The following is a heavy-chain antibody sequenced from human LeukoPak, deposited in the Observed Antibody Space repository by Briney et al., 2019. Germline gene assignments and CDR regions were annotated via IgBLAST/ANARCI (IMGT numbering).Heavy chain of an antibody. D-gene: IGHD1-14*01. CDR2: INPNSGGT. V-gene: IGHV1-2*02. Sequence: ASVKVSCKASGYTFTGYYMHWVRQAPGQGLEWMGWINPNSGGTNDAQKFQGRVTMTRDTSISTAYMELSRLRSDDTAVYYCAREIAGVNSRKYYFDYWGQGTLVTVSS. J-gene: IGHJ4*02. CDR1: GYTFTGYY. CDR3: AREIAGVNSRKYYFDY.